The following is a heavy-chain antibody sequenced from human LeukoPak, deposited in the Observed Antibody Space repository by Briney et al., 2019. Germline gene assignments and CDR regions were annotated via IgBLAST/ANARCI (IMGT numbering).Heavy chain of an antibody. D-gene: IGHD3-22*01. Sequence: SQTLSLTCTVSGGSISSGGYYWSWIRQHPGKGLEWIGYIYYSGSTYYNPSLKSRVTISVDTSKNQFPLKLSSVTAADTAVYYCARGTYYYDSSGYYLVDYWGQGTLVTVSS. V-gene: IGHV4-31*03. CDR1: GGSISSGGYY. J-gene: IGHJ4*02. CDR3: ARGTYYYDSSGYYLVDY. CDR2: IYYSGST.